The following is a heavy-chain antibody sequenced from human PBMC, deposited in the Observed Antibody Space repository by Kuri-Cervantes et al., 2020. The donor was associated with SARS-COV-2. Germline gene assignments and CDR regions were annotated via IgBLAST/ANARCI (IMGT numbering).Heavy chain of an antibody. J-gene: IGHJ4*02. CDR3: ARGSSPLGVTYDY. V-gene: IGHV4-30-2*01. CDR2: IYHSGST. CDR1: DDSMSNGDYH. Sequence: SCTVSDDSMSNGDYHWSWIRQPPGKGLEWIGYIYHSGSTHYNPSLKSRVTMSLDRSKNQFSLKLSSLTAADTAVYYCARGSSPLGVTYDYWGQGTLVTVSS. D-gene: IGHD3-10*01.